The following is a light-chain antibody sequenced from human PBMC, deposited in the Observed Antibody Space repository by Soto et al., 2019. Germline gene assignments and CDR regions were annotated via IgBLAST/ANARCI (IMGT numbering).Light chain of an antibody. Sequence: ETMLTQSPASLSLSPGERATLSCRASQSVDRYLAWYQQKPGQAPRLLIYGASTRATGTPARFSGSGSGTEFTLTISSLQSEDFAIYYCQQYHNWPPFTFGPGTRWIS. V-gene: IGKV3-15*01. CDR2: GAS. J-gene: IGKJ3*01. CDR1: QSVDRY. CDR3: QQYHNWPPFT.